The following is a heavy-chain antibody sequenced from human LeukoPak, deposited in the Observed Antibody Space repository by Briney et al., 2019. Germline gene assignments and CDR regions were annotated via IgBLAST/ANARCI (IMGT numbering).Heavy chain of an antibody. CDR3: ATLGGIVGATYDAFDI. CDR2: FDPEDGET. J-gene: IGHJ3*02. CDR1: GYTLTELS. D-gene: IGHD1-26*01. Sequence: ASVKVSCKVSGYTLTELSMHWVRQAPGKGLEWMGGFDPEDGETIYAQKFQGRVTMTEDTSTDTAYMELSSLRSEDTAVYYCATLGGIVGATYDAFDIWGQGTMVTVSS. V-gene: IGHV1-24*01.